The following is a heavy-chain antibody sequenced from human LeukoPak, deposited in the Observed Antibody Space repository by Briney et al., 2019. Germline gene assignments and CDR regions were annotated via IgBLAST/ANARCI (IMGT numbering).Heavy chain of an antibody. Sequence: GGSLRLSCAASGFTVSSNYMSWVRQAPGKGLEWVSVIYSGGSTYYADSVKGRFTISRDNSKNTLYLQMNSLRAENTAVYYCAREYDYGLTGYFDYWGQGTLVTVSS. V-gene: IGHV3-66*01. D-gene: IGHD4-17*01. J-gene: IGHJ4*02. CDR3: AREYDYGLTGYFDY. CDR1: GFTVSSNY. CDR2: IYSGGST.